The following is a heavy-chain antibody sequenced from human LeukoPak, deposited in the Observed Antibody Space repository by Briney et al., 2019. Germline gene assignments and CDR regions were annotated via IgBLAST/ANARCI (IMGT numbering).Heavy chain of an antibody. J-gene: IGHJ4*02. CDR1: GGSISSGSYY. D-gene: IGHD3-10*01. CDR3: ARAAYYYGSAYYFDY. V-gene: IGHV4-61*02. Sequence: TLSLTCTVSGGSISSGSYYWSWIRQPAGKGLEWIGRIYTSGSTNYNPSLKSRVTISVDTSKNQFSLKLSSVTAADTAVYYCARAAYYYGSAYYFDYWGQGTLVTVSS. CDR2: IYTSGST.